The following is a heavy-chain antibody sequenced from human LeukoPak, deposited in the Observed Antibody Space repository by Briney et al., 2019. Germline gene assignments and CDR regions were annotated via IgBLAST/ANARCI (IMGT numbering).Heavy chain of an antibody. D-gene: IGHD3-16*01. V-gene: IGHV3-23*01. CDR2: ISGSGGST. J-gene: IGHJ4*02. CDR3: ARGGQAFDY. CDR1: GFNFRSYA. Sequence: GGSLRLSCAASGFNFRSYAMSWVRQAPGKGLEWVSAISGSGGSTYYADSVKGRFTISRDNAKNSLYLQMNSLRAEDTAVYYCARGGQAFDYWGQGTLVTVSS.